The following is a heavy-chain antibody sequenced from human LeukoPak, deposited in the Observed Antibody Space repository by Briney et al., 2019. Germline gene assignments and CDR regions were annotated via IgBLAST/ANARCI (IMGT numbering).Heavy chain of an antibody. CDR3: ARGKNYYGSGSYYFDY. Sequence: PSETLSLTCTVSGGSISSYYWSWIRQPPGRGLEWIGYIYYSGSTNYNPSLKSRVTISVDTSKNQFSLKLSSVTAADTAVYYCARGKNYYGSGSYYFDYWGQGTLVTVSS. D-gene: IGHD3-10*01. CDR2: IYYSGST. CDR1: GGSISSYY. J-gene: IGHJ4*02. V-gene: IGHV4-59*12.